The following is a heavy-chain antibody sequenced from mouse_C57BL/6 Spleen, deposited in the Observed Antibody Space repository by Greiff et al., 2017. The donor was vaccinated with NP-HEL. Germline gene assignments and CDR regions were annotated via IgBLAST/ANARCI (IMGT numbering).Heavy chain of an antibody. Sequence: QVQLQQSGAELAKPGASVKLSCKASGYTFTSYWMHWVKQRPGQGLEWIGYINPSSGYTKYNQKFKDKATLTADKSSSTAYMQLSSLTYEDSAVYYCASGLVTHYYAMDYWGQGTSVTVSS. V-gene: IGHV1-7*01. CDR2: INPSSGYT. J-gene: IGHJ4*01. CDR3: ASGLVTHYYAMDY. D-gene: IGHD2-5*01. CDR1: GYTFTSYW.